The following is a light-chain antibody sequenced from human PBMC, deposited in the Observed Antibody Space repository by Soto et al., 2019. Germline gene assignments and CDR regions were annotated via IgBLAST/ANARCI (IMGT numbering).Light chain of an antibody. CDR2: EAS. CDR3: QHYVSPPIT. Sequence: EIVLTQSPGTLSLSPGERATLSCRASQSVSSTYLTWYQQKPGQAPRLLIYEASRRATGIPDRFSGSGSGTDFSLTISRLEPEDFAVYYCQHYVSPPITFGQGTRLEIK. J-gene: IGKJ5*01. V-gene: IGKV3-20*01. CDR1: QSVSSTY.